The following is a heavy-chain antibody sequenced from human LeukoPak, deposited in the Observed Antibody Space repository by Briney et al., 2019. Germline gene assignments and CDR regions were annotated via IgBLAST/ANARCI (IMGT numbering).Heavy chain of an antibody. CDR3: AKGDSSGYSAKGYFDY. V-gene: IGHV3-9*01. D-gene: IGHD3-22*01. CDR2: ISWNSGSI. CDR1: GFTFDDYA. Sequence: GGSLRLSCAASGFTFDDYAMHWVRQAPGKGLEWGSGISWNSGSIGYADSVKGRFTISRDNAKNSLYLQMNSLRAEDTALYYCAKGDSSGYSAKGYFDYWGQGTLVTVSS. J-gene: IGHJ4*02.